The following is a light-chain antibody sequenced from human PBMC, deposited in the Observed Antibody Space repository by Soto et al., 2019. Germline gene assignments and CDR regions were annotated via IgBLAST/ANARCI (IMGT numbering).Light chain of an antibody. Sequence: QSVLTQPASVSGSPGQSITISCTGTSSGVGSYNLVSWYQQHPGKAPKLMIYEVSKRPSGVSNRFSGSKSGNTASLTISGFQAEDEADYYCCSYAGSSPYVFGTGTKVTVL. CDR3: CSYAGSSPYV. CDR2: EVS. J-gene: IGLJ1*01. V-gene: IGLV2-23*02. CDR1: SSGVGSYNL.